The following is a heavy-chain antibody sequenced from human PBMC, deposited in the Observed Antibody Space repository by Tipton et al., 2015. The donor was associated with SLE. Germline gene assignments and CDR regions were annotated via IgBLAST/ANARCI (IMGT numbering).Heavy chain of an antibody. J-gene: IGHJ4*02. CDR2: IYTSGST. V-gene: IGHV4-4*07. CDR1: GGSISSYY. D-gene: IGHD3/OR15-3a*01. Sequence: TLSLTCTVSGGSISSYYWSWIRQPAGKGLEWIGRIYTSGSTNYNPSLKSRVTISVDTSKNQFSLKLSSVTAADTAVYYCARVFRTTRYYFDYWGQGTLVTVSS. CDR3: ARVFRTTRYYFDY.